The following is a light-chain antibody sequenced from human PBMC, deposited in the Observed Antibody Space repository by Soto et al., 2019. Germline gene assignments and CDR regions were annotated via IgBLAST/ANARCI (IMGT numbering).Light chain of an antibody. CDR1: SSDIGAYDY. CDR3: FSFKTTSTHV. Sequence: QSALTQPASLSGSPGQSITISCTGTSSDIGAYDYVSWFQQHPGKAPKLMISEVNNRPSGVSNRFSGSKFGNTAYLTISGLQVEDEAEYFCFSFKTTSTHVFGTGTKVTVL. V-gene: IGLV2-14*01. CDR2: EVN. J-gene: IGLJ1*01.